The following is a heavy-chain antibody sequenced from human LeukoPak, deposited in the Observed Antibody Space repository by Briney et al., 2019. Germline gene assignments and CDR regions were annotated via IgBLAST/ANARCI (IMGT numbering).Heavy chain of an antibody. CDR3: ATDQRAVTLWPWLDY. J-gene: IGHJ4*02. D-gene: IGHD6-25*01. CDR1: GYTFTGYY. CDR2: INPNSGGT. Sequence: ASVKVSCKASGYTFTGYYMHWVRQAPGQGLEWMGWINPNSGGTNYAQKFQGRVTMTEDTSTDTAYMELSSLRSEDTAVYYCATDQRAVTLWPWLDYWGQGTLVTVSS. V-gene: IGHV1-2*02.